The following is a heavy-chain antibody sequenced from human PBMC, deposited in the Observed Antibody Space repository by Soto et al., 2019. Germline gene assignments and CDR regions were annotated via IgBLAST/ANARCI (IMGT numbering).Heavy chain of an antibody. CDR3: ARPNDAAGPPIY. J-gene: IGHJ4*02. V-gene: IGHV3-74*01. Sequence: EVQLVESGGGLVQPGGSLRLSCAASGFTFSNYWMHWVRQAPGKGLVWVSRINSDGSGTSYADSVKGRVTISRDNAKNTLYLQMSSLRAEDTAVYYCARPNDAAGPPIYWGQGTLVTVSS. CDR1: GFTFSNYW. CDR2: INSDGSGT. D-gene: IGHD6-19*01.